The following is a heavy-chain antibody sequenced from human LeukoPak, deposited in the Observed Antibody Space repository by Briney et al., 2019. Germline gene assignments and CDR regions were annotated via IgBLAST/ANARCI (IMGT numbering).Heavy chain of an antibody. CDR3: ARDPPHDYGGNLFDY. CDR2: INSNSAGT. V-gene: IGHV1-2*02. D-gene: IGHD4-23*01. J-gene: IGHJ4*02. CDR1: GYTFTDYY. Sequence: ASVKVSCKASGYTFTDYYMHWVRQAPGQGLEWMGWINSNSAGTNYAQKFQGRVTMTRDTSISTAYMELSSLRSDDTAVYYCARDPPHDYGGNLFDYWGQGTLVTVSS.